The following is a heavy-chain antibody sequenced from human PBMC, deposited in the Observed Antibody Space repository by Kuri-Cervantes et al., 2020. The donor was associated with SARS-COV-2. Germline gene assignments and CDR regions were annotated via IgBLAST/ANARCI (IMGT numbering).Heavy chain of an antibody. J-gene: IGHJ4*02. Sequence: GGSLRLSCAASGFTFSSYAMSWVRQAPGKGLEWVANIKQDGSEKYYVDSVKGRFTISRDNAKNSLYLQMNSLRAEDTAVYYCAREMGFIVDFWSGYKDYWGQGTLVTVSS. D-gene: IGHD3-3*01. V-gene: IGHV3-7*01. CDR1: GFTFSSYA. CDR3: AREMGFIVDFWSGYKDY. CDR2: IKQDGSEK.